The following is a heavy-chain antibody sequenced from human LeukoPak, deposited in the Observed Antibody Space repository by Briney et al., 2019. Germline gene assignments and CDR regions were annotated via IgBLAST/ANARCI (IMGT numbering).Heavy chain of an antibody. V-gene: IGHV3-53*01. J-gene: IGHJ6*02. Sequence: GGSLRLSCAASGFTVSNNYMTRVRQAPGKGLEWVSLISTGGSPYYTDSVKGRFTISRDNSKNTLFLQMNSLRAEDTARYYCAKDRSNTVTDSSRYYGMNVWGQGTTVTVSS. CDR3: AKDRSNTVTDSSRYYGMNV. CDR2: ISTGGSP. D-gene: IGHD4-17*01. CDR1: GFTVSNNY.